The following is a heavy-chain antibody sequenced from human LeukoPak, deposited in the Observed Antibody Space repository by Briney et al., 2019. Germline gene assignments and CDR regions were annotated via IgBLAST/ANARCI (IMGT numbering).Heavy chain of an antibody. J-gene: IGHJ5*02. CDR1: GGSISSSSYF. V-gene: IGHV4-39*07. CDR3: ARRGVSSSFDP. CDR2: IYYTGSA. D-gene: IGHD2-2*01. Sequence: SETLSLTCSISGGSISSSSYFWGWIRQPPGKGLEWIATIYYTGSAYYNPSLKSRVTISVDTSKNQFSLKLSSVTAADTAVYYCARRGVSSSFDPWGQGTLVTVSS.